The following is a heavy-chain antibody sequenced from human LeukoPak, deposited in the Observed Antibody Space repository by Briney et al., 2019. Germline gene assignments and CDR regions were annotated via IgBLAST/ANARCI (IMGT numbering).Heavy chain of an antibody. Sequence: ASVKVSCKASGYTFTGYYMHWVRQAPGQGLEWMGWTNPNSGGTNSAQKFQGRVTMTRDTSISTAYMELSRLRSDDTAVYYCAREGSMVATWVYWGQGTLVTVSS. CDR3: AREGSMVATWVY. CDR1: GYTFTGYY. D-gene: IGHD5-12*01. J-gene: IGHJ4*02. CDR2: TNPNSGGT. V-gene: IGHV1-2*02.